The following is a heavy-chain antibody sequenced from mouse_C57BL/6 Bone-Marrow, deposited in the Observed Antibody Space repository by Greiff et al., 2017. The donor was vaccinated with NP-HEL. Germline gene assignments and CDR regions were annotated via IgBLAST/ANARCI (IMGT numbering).Heavy chain of an antibody. Sequence: EVQGVESGGDLVKPGGSLKLSCAASGFTFSSYGMSWVRQTPDKRLEWVATISSGGVYTYYPDSVKGRFTISRDNAKNTLYLQMSSLKSEDTAMYYCASPYDYDVAWFAYWGQGTLVTVSA. CDR3: ASPYDYDVAWFAY. CDR2: ISSGGVYT. V-gene: IGHV5-6*01. J-gene: IGHJ3*01. CDR1: GFTFSSYG. D-gene: IGHD2-4*01.